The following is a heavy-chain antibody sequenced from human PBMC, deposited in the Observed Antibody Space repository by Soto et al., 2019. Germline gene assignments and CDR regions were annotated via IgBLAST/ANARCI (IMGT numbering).Heavy chain of an antibody. J-gene: IGHJ6*03. CDR2: IYHSGST. CDR1: SGSISSSNW. CDR3: ARRNGRRDYYYYYMDV. V-gene: IGHV4-4*02. Sequence: SETLSLTCAVSSGSISSSNWWSWVRQPPGKGLEWIGEIYHSGSTNYNPSLKSRVTISVDKSKNQFSLKLSSVTAADTAVYYCARRNGRRDYYYYYMDVWGKGTTVTVSS. D-gene: IGHD2-8*01.